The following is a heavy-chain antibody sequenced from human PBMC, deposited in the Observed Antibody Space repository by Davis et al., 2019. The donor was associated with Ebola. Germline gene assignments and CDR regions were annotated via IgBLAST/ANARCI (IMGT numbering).Heavy chain of an antibody. Sequence: GESLKISCAASGFTFSNYYMTWIRQAPGKGLEWVSYISSSGSTIYYADSVKGRFTISRDNAKNSLYLQMNSLRAEDTAVYYCASNRDCSSTSCYAGGMDVWGQGTTVTVSS. J-gene: IGHJ6*02. V-gene: IGHV3-11*04. CDR2: ISSSGSTI. CDR1: GFTFSNYY. CDR3: ASNRDCSSTSCYAGGMDV. D-gene: IGHD2-2*01.